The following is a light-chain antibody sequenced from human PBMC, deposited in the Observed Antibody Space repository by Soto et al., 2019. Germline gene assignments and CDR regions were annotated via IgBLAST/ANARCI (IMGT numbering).Light chain of an antibody. Sequence: QSALTQPASVSGSPGQSITISCTGTSSDVGDYNYVYWYQQHPGKAPKLMIYDVSNRPSGVSNRFSGSKFGNTASLTISGLQAEDEADYFCSSYTSSSTPYVFGTGTKLTVL. CDR2: DVS. CDR1: SSDVGDYNY. J-gene: IGLJ1*01. CDR3: SSYTSSSTPYV. V-gene: IGLV2-14*03.